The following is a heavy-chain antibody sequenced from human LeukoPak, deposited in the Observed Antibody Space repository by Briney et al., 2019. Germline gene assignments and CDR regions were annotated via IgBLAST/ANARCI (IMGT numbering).Heavy chain of an antibody. Sequence: SGGSLRLSCAASGSYWMHWVRQAPGKGLEWVAVISYDGSNKYYADSVKGRFTISRDNSKNTLYLQMNSLRAEDTAVYYCAKDSSFDYWGQGTLVTVSS. D-gene: IGHD2-15*01. CDR1: GSYW. J-gene: IGHJ4*02. V-gene: IGHV3-30*18. CDR2: ISYDGSNK. CDR3: AKDSSFDY.